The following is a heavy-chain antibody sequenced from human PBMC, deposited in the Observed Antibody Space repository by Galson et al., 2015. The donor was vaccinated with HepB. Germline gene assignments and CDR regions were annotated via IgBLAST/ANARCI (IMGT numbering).Heavy chain of an antibody. D-gene: IGHD2/OR15-2a*01. CDR2: ITGSGHRT. CDR1: GIPFHNYT. Sequence: SLRLSCAASGIPFHNYTMNWVRQAPGKGLEWVSSITGSGHRTYYAKSVKGRFSISRDNSENTVFLQMSGLRADDTAIYYCARDLWQAGHYFGMDVWGQGTTITVSS. J-gene: IGHJ6*02. CDR3: ARDLWQAGHYFGMDV. V-gene: IGHV3-23*01.